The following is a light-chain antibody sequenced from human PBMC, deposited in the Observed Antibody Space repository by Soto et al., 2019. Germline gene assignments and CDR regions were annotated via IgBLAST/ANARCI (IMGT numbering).Light chain of an antibody. CDR1: SSVVGTYNF. CDR2: DVT. V-gene: IGLV2-11*01. J-gene: IGLJ1*01. Sequence: QSVLTQPRSVSGSPGQSVAISCTGTSSVVGTYNFVSWYQQHPGKAPELMIYDVTKRPSGVPDRLSGSKSGNTASLTISGLQAEDEADYYCCSYAGDYTYVFGTGTKVTVL. CDR3: CSYAGDYTYV.